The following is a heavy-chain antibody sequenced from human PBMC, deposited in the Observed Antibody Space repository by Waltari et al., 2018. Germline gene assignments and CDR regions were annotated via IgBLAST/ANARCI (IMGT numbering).Heavy chain of an antibody. J-gene: IGHJ4*02. V-gene: IGHV4-34*01. D-gene: IGHD2-2*03. Sequence: QVQLQQWGAGLLKPSETLSLTCAVYGGSFSGYYWSWIRQPPGKGLELIESIYQSGCTDSKPNLKSRVTKSGDTSKIQFSLKLCSVTAAVTAIYYFAREWMDYLGLGTLVTVSS. CDR1: GGSFSGYY. CDR2: IYQSGCT. CDR3: AREWMDY.